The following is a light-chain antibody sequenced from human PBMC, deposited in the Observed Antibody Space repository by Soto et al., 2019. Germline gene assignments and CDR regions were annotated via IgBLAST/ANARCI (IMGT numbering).Light chain of an antibody. CDR1: HSLSRY. CDR2: DAS. CDR3: QQRSNWPWT. J-gene: IGKJ1*01. Sequence: EVVLTQSPDTLSLSPGESAALSCMASHSLSRYFAWYQQTPGRAPRVLIYDASSRATGVPTRFSGSGSGANFTLTISNLEPEDSAIYFCQQRSNWPWTFGQGTKVDIK. V-gene: IGKV3-11*01.